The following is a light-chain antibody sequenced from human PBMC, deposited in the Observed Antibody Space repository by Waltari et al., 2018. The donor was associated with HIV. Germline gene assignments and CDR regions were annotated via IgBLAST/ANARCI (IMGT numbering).Light chain of an antibody. CDR3: AIWDDSLNGWV. Sequence: QSVLTQPPSAPGAPGQGFTISGSGTRYLLGGYSVTWNQHLPGAPPKLLIYSKNQRPSGVPDRFSGSKSGTSASLAISGLQSDDEADYYCAIWDDSLNGWVFGGGTKLTVL. CDR2: SKN. J-gene: IGLJ3*02. CDR1: RYLLGGYS. V-gene: IGLV1-44*01.